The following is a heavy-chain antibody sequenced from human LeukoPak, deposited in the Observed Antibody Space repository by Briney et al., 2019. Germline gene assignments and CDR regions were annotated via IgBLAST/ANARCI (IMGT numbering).Heavy chain of an antibody. V-gene: IGHV1-18*01. D-gene: IGHD3-22*01. Sequence: GASVKVSCKASGYTFTSYGIGWVRQAPGQGLEWMGWISAYNGNTNYAQKLQGRVTMTTDTSTSTAYMELRSLRSDDTAVYYCARDPFVDYYDSSGYFGYWGQGTLVTVSS. J-gene: IGHJ4*02. CDR1: GYTFTSYG. CDR3: ARDPFVDYYDSSGYFGY. CDR2: ISAYNGNT.